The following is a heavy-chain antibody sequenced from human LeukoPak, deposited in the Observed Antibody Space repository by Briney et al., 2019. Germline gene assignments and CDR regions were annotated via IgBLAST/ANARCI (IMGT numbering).Heavy chain of an antibody. J-gene: IGHJ4*02. CDR2: IYYSGST. V-gene: IGHV4-31*03. CDR1: GGSISSGGYY. Sequence: PSQTLSLTCTVSGGSISSGGYYWSWIRQHPGKGLEWIGYIYYSGSTYYHPSLKRRVTISVDTSKHQFSLRLSSVTAADTAVYYCARQSWITAARVYFDYWGQGTLVTVSS. D-gene: IGHD6-6*01. CDR3: ARQSWITAARVYFDY.